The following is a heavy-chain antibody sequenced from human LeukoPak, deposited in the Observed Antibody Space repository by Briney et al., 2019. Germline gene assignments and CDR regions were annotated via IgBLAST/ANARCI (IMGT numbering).Heavy chain of an antibody. J-gene: IGHJ4*02. CDR3: ATSNSGSLKLDY. CDR2: ISSNGGST. Sequence: GGSLRLSCAASGFTFSSYAMHWVRQAPGKGLKYVSAISSNGGSTYYANSVKGRFTISRDNSKNTLYLQMGSLRAEDMAVYYCATSNSGSLKLDYWGQGTLVTVSS. V-gene: IGHV3-64*01. D-gene: IGHD3-10*01. CDR1: GFTFSSYA.